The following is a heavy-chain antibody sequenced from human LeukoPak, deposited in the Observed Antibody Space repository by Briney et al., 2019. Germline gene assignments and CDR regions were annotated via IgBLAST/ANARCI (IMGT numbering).Heavy chain of an antibody. J-gene: IGHJ4*02. CDR3: AKNGGDTYGTGHFDH. CDR1: GFTFSSYA. Sequence: GGSLRLSCAASGFTFSSYAMNWVRQAPGKGLEWVAGISSGDRTFHAESVKGRFTISRDKSKDTLYLQMNSLRADDTAVYYCAKNGGDTYGTGHFDHWGQGTLVTVSS. CDR2: ISSGDRT. V-gene: IGHV3-23*01. D-gene: IGHD3-10*01.